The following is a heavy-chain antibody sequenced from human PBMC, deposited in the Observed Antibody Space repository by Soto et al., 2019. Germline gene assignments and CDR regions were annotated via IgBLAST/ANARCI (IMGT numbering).Heavy chain of an antibody. D-gene: IGHD3-22*01. J-gene: IGHJ4*01. CDR3: TTDSYSTMIVVRFDY. Sequence: GGSLRLSCAASGFTFSSYAMSWVRQAPGKGLEWVSAISGSGGSTYYADSVKGRFTISRDNSKNMVYLQMNSLKTEDTGIYYCTTDSYSTMIVVRFDYWGHGTQVTVSS. V-gene: IGHV3-23*01. CDR2: ISGSGGST. CDR1: GFTFSSYA.